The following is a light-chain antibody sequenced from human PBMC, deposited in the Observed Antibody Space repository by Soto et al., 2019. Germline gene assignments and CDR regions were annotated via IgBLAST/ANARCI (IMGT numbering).Light chain of an antibody. Sequence: QSPLTQPPSLSASPGQSVTISCTGTRSHVGAYNYVSWYQQHPGKAPKLMICDVIQRPSGVPDPFPGSKSGNTASLTISGLQAEDEADYFCCSYAGGYTHYVFGTGTKVTVL. CDR2: DVI. CDR1: RSHVGAYNY. CDR3: CSYAGGYTHYV. J-gene: IGLJ1*01. V-gene: IGLV2-11*01.